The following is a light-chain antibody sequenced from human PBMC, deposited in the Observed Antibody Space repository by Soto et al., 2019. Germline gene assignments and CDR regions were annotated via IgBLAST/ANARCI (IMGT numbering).Light chain of an antibody. V-gene: IGLV3-25*02. J-gene: IGLJ2*01. CDR1: ALPRQY. CDR3: LSADSSGNYEV. CDR2: KDT. Sequence: SYELTQAPSVSVSPGQTARITCSGDALPRQYAYWFQQKSGQAPVLVMSKDTERPPGIPERFSGAHSGTTVTLTISEVQAEDEAAYYCLSADSSGNYEVFGGGTKVTVL.